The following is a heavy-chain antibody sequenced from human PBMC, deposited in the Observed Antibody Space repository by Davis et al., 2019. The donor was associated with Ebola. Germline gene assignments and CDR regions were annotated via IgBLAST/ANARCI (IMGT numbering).Heavy chain of an antibody. V-gene: IGHV3-21*01. J-gene: IGHJ6*02. CDR3: ARVPQMWFGELLYYYYGMDV. CDR1: GFTFSTYS. D-gene: IGHD3-10*01. CDR2: ISSDSDYI. Sequence: GESLKISCAATGFTFSTYSMSWVRQAPGKGLEWVSSISSDSDYIYYADSAKGRFTISRDNAKNSLYLQMNSLRAEDTAVYYCARVPQMWFGELLYYYYGMDVWGQGTTVTISS.